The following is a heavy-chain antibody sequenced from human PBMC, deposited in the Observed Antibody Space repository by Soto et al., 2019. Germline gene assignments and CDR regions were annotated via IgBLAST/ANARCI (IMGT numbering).Heavy chain of an antibody. V-gene: IGHV3-21*03. CDR1: GFTFSSYS. CDR2: ISSSSSYI. J-gene: IGHJ5*02. D-gene: IGHD3-3*01. CDR3: TTGSPAQGTIP. Sequence: GGSLRLSCAASGFTFSSYSMNWVRQAPGKGLEWVSSISSSSSYIYYADSVNGRFTISRDDSKNTLYLQMNSLKTEDTGVYYCTTGSPAQGTIPWGQGTLVTVSS.